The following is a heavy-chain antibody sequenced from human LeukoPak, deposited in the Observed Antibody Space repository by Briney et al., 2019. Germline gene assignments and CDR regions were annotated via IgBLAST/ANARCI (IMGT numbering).Heavy chain of an antibody. CDR3: AKDGDSSGYYRYYFDY. J-gene: IGHJ4*02. CDR1: GFTFDDYA. D-gene: IGHD3-22*01. CDR2: ISWNSGSI. Sequence: GRSLRLSCAASGFTFDDYAMHWVRQAPGKGLKWVSGISWNSGSIGYADSVKGRFTISRDNAKNSLYLQMNSLRAEDTALYYCAKDGDSSGYYRYYFDYWGQGTLVTVSS. V-gene: IGHV3-9*01.